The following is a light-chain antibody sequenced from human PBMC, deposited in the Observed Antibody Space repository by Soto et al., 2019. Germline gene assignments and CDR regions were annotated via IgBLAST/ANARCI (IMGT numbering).Light chain of an antibody. CDR3: ETWDKSILV. CDR1: SWHSSYI. Sequence: QSVLTQSSSASASLGYSVKLTCTQSSWHSSYIIAWHQQQPGKATRYLMKLEGSGNYHKGSVVRDCCSGSSSGAARYLTVSKVQFEDEAYYYCETWDKSILVFGGGTKLTVL. V-gene: IGLV4-60*02. J-gene: IGLJ3*02. CDR2: LEGSGNY.